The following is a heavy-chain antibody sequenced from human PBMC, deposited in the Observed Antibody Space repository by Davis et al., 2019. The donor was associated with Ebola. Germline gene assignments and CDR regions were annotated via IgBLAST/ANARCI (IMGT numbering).Heavy chain of an antibody. CDR2: INPSGGST. D-gene: IGHD5-12*01. Sequence: ASVKVSCKASGYTFTSYYMHWVRQAPGQGLEWMGIINPSGGSTSYAQKFQGRVTMTRDTSTSTVYMELSSLRSDDTAVYFCARDSFGGYYSFDNWGQGTLVTVSS. J-gene: IGHJ4*02. CDR1: GYTFTSYY. CDR3: ARDSFGGYYSFDN. V-gene: IGHV1-46*01.